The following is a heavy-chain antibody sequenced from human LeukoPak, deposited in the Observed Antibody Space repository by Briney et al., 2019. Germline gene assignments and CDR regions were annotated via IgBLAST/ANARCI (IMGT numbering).Heavy chain of an antibody. J-gene: IGHJ3*02. CDR2: INHSAGT. D-gene: IGHD3-10*01. Sequence: SETLSLTCAVYGGSFSGYYWNWIRQPPGKGLEWIGEINHSAGTKYNPSLKSRVTISEDTSKNQFSLNLSSVTAADTAVYYCARDSRGFYGSRTFDIWGLATMVTVCS. CDR3: ARDSRGFYGSRTFDI. V-gene: IGHV4-34*01. CDR1: GGSFSGYY.